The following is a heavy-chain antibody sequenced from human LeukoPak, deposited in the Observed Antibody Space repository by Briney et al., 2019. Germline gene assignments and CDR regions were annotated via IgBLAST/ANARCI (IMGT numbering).Heavy chain of an antibody. D-gene: IGHD3-10*01. CDR3: AKGGGLN. CDR2: ISYDGSNK. Sequence: PGGSLRLSCAAPGFTFSSYAMHWVRQAPGKGLEWVAVISYDGSNKYYADSVKGRFTISRDNSKNTLYLQMNSLRAEDTAVYYCAKGGGLNWGQGTLVTVSS. CDR1: GFTFSSYA. V-gene: IGHV3-30*01. J-gene: IGHJ4*02.